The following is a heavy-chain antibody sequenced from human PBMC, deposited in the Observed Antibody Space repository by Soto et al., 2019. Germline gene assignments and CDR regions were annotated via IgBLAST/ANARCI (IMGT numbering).Heavy chain of an antibody. D-gene: IGHD6-13*01. CDR2: IRSKANSYAT. CDR1: GFTFSGSA. CDR3: TRQRQPPHYWYGMDV. V-gene: IGHV3-73*01. J-gene: IGHJ6*02. Sequence: EVQLVESGGGLVQPGGSLKLSCAASGFTFSGSAMHWVRQASGKGLEWVGRIRSKANSYATAYAASVKGRFTISRDXSXXTAYLQMNSLKTEDTAVYYCTRQRQPPHYWYGMDVWGQGTTVTVSS.